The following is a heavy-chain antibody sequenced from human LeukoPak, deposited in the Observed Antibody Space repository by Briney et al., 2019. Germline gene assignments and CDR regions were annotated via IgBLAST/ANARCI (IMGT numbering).Heavy chain of an antibody. J-gene: IGHJ4*02. V-gene: IGHV4-39*01. CDR1: GGSISSTIYY. CDR2: IYYSEST. D-gene: IGHD6-13*01. Sequence: PSETLSLTCTVSGGSISSTIYYWGWIRQPPGKGLEWIGSIYYSESTYYNPSLKSRVTISVDTSKNQFSLKLSSVTAADTAVYYCARGRYLTTSGGAAAGFLDYWGQGSLVTVST. CDR3: ARGRYLTTSGGAAAGFLDY.